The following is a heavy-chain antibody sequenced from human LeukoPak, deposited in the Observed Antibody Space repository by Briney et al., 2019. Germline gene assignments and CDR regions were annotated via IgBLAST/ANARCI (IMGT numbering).Heavy chain of an antibody. CDR3: ARGYSSSWLGYFDY. V-gene: IGHV3-30*03. Sequence: GGSLRLSCADSGFTFSSYGIQWVRQAPGKGLEWVAVVSSDGSNRYYEDSVKGRFTISRDTSKNMVYLQMNRLGAEDTAVYYCARGYSSSWLGYFDYWGQGALVTVSS. CDR1: GFTFSSYG. D-gene: IGHD6-13*01. CDR2: VSSDGSNR. J-gene: IGHJ4*02.